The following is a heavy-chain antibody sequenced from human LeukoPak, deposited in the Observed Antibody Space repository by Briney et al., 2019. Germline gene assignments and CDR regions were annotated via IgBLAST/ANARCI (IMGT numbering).Heavy chain of an antibody. D-gene: IGHD6-13*01. Sequence: PSETLSLTCTVSGGSISSGDYYWSWIRQPPGQGLEWIGYIYYSGSTYYNPSLKSRVTISVDTSKNQFSLKLSSVTAADTAVYYCARVGSSSWYSRSDYWGQGTLVTVSS. CDR2: IYYSGST. J-gene: IGHJ4*02. V-gene: IGHV4-30-4*01. CDR3: ARVGSSSWYSRSDY. CDR1: GGSISSGDYY.